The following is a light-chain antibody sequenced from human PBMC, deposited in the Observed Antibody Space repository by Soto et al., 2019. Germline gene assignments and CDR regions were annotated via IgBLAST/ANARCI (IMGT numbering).Light chain of an antibody. CDR3: QQYNNWPRT. Sequence: EIVLTQSPGTLSLSPGEGATLSCRASQSISSNFLAWYQQKRVQAPRLLIHGASNRATGIPDRFSGGGSGTEFTLTISSLQSEDFAVYYCQQYNNWPRTFGQGTKV. V-gene: IGKV3D-15*01. CDR1: QSISSNF. J-gene: IGKJ1*01. CDR2: GAS.